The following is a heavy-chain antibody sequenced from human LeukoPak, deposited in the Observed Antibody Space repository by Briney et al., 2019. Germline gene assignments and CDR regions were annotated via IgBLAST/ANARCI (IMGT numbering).Heavy chain of an antibody. D-gene: IGHD5-12*01. CDR1: GYIFTSYD. Sequence: ASVKVSCKASGYIFTSYDINWVRQATGQGLEWMGWMNPNNGNTGFAQKFQGGVTITRNTSISTAYMELTTLTFDDTAVYYCARGDPRLRLLGYWGQGTPVTVSS. CDR3: ARGDPRLRLLGY. J-gene: IGHJ4*02. CDR2: MNPNNGNT. V-gene: IGHV1-8*03.